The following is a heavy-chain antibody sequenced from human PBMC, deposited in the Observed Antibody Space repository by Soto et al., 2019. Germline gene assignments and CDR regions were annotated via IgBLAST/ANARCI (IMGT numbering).Heavy chain of an antibody. Sequence: SETLSLTCAVYGGSFSGYYWSWIRQPPGKGLEWIGNIHYSGSTYYMPSLRSRVTLSVDTSKNQFSLRLTSVTAEDTAVYYCARHEGNGNVWPLDYWGQGILVTVSS. CDR2: IHYSGST. J-gene: IGHJ4*02. CDR1: GGSFSGYY. D-gene: IGHD2-8*01. CDR3: ARHEGNGNVWPLDY. V-gene: IGHV4-34*01.